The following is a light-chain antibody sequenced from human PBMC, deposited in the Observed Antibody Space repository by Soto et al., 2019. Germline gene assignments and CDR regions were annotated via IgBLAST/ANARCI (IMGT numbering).Light chain of an antibody. Sequence: QSVLTQPPSVSAAPGQKVTISCSGSSSNIGHNYVSWYQQVPGTAPKLLIYDNDERPPGIPDRFSGSKSGTSATLAITGLQTGDEADYYCGTCDSRSAVGVFGGGTKLTVL. J-gene: IGLJ3*02. CDR1: SSNIGHNY. CDR2: DND. V-gene: IGLV1-51*01. CDR3: GTCDSRSAVGV.